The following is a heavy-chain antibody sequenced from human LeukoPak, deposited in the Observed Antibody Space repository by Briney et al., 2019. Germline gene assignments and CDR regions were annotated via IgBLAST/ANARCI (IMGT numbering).Heavy chain of an antibody. Sequence: GRSLRLSCAASGFTFSSYAMHWVRQAPGKGLEWVAVISYDGSNKYYADSVKGRFTISRDNSKNTLYLQMNSLRAEDTAVYYCARDYGGNSEGAEYFQHWGQGTLVTVSS. J-gene: IGHJ1*01. CDR3: ARDYGGNSEGAEYFQH. CDR2: ISYDGSNK. D-gene: IGHD4-23*01. V-gene: IGHV3-30*04. CDR1: GFTFSSYA.